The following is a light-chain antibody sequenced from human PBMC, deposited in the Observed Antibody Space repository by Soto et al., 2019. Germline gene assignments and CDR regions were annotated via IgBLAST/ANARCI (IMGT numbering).Light chain of an antibody. CDR3: QHYNSYSEA. Sequence: IKMTQSPSTLSSSVGDRVTITCRASQSISSWLAWYQQKPGKAPKLLIYKTSNLESGVPSRFSGSGSGTEFTLTISSLQPDDFATYYCQHYNSYSEAFGQGTKVDIK. CDR1: QSISSW. J-gene: IGKJ1*01. V-gene: IGKV1-5*03. CDR2: KTS.